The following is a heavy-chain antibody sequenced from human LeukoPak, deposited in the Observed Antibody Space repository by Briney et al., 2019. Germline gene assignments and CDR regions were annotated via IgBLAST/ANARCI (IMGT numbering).Heavy chain of an antibody. CDR2: YDPEDDER. CDR3: STETAGNY. J-gene: IGHJ4*02. Sequence: GASVTVSCKAFGHTLRDLSIHWVRQAPGKGLEWMGGYDPEDDERIYSEKFLGRFTLTEDTSTDTSYMELTSLRSDDTAVYYCSTETAGNYWGQGTLVTVSS. CDR1: GHTLRDLS. V-gene: IGHV1-24*01. D-gene: IGHD3-10*01.